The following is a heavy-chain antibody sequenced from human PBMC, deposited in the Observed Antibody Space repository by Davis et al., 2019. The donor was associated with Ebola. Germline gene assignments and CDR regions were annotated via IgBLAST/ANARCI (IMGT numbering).Heavy chain of an antibody. CDR3: AKDGGYEGWFDP. V-gene: IGHV3-23*01. Sequence: GESLKISCAASGFTFSTYWMHWVRQLPGKGLEWVSGISGSGETTHYADSVKGRLIISRDNSKNTLFLQMNSLSAEDTAVYYCAKDGGYEGWFDPWGQGTLVTVSS. CDR1: GFTFSTYW. J-gene: IGHJ5*02. D-gene: IGHD5-12*01. CDR2: ISGSGETT.